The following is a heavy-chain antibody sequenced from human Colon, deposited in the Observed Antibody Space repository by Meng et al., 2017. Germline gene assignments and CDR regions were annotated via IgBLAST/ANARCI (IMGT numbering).Heavy chain of an antibody. Sequence: QVHLHESGPGLVRPSDDLSLVCTVSGGSITSGGYHWSWVRQHLGKGLEYIGFMSDSGTTDYNPSLRSRVSISEIGSSKNQFSLTLRSVTAADTATYFCARDTLYGTDYWGQGVLVTVSS. V-gene: IGHV4-31*03. CDR1: GGSITSGGYH. CDR2: MSDSGTT. J-gene: IGHJ4*02. CDR3: ARDTLYGTDY. D-gene: IGHD4-17*01.